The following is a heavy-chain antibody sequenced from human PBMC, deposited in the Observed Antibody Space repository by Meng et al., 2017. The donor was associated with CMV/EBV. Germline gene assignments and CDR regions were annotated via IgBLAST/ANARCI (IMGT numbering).Heavy chain of an antibody. Sequence: GESLKISCAASGFTFSDYYMNWVRQAPGKGLEWVGFIRSKAYGGTTEYAASVKGRFTISRDDSKSIAYLQMNSLKTEDTAVYYCTSIIVVVPSWGQGTLVTVSS. CDR3: TSIIVVVPS. V-gene: IGHV3-49*04. CDR1: GFTFSDYY. D-gene: IGHD2-2*01. J-gene: IGHJ4*02. CDR2: IRSKAYGGTT.